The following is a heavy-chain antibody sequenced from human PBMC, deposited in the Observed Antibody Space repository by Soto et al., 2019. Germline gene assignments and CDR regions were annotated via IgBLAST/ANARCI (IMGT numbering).Heavy chain of an antibody. J-gene: IGHJ6*02. V-gene: IGHV5-51*01. Sequence: GESLKISCTGSGYSFTSYCIGWVLQMPGKGLEWMGIIYPGDSDTRYSPSFQGQVTISVDKSISTAYLRWSSLKASDTAMYYCARRQISMVRGVINNYGMDVWGQGTTVTVSS. CDR2: IYPGDSDT. CDR3: ARRQISMVRGVINNYGMDV. CDR1: GYSFTSYC. D-gene: IGHD3-10*01.